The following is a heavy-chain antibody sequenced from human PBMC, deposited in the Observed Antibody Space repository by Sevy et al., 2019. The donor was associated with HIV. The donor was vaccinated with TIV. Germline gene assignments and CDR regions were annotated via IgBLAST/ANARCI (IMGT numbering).Heavy chain of an antibody. CDR3: ATDSVLLKGRYYDSSGYYLHY. Sequence: ASVKVSCKVSGYIFTELSMHWVRQAPGKGLEWMGGFDPEDGETIYAQKLQGRVTMTKDTSTDKAYMDLSSLRSEDTAVYYCATDSVLLKGRYYDSSGYYLHYWGQGTLVTVSS. V-gene: IGHV1-24*01. CDR2: FDPEDGET. J-gene: IGHJ4*02. D-gene: IGHD3-22*01. CDR1: GYIFTELS.